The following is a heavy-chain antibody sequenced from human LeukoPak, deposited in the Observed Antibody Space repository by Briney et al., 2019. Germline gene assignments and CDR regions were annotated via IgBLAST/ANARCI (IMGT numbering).Heavy chain of an antibody. CDR2: ISGSGGST. CDR1: GFTFSSYA. Sequence: GGSLRLSCAASGFTFSSYAMSWVRQAPGKGLEWVSAISGSGGSTYYADSVKGRFTISRDNSKNTPYLQMNSLRAEDTAVYYCAKALDYDILTGYYYDAFDIWGQGTMVTVSS. V-gene: IGHV3-23*01. J-gene: IGHJ3*02. CDR3: AKALDYDILTGYYYDAFDI. D-gene: IGHD3-9*01.